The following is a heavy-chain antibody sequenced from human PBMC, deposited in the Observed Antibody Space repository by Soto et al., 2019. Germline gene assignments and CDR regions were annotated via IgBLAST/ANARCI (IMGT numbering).Heavy chain of an antibody. D-gene: IGHD6-13*01. Sequence: QITLKESGPTLVKPTQTLTLTCTFSGFSLSTSGVGVGWIRQPPGKALEWLALIYWDDDKRYSPSLKSRLTIXNXXSNNPLVLTMTNMDPVDTATYYPAHIFSSWYYFDYWGQGTLVTVSS. CDR3: AHIFSSWYYFDY. V-gene: IGHV2-5*02. J-gene: IGHJ4*02. CDR1: GFSLSTSGVG. CDR2: IYWDDDK.